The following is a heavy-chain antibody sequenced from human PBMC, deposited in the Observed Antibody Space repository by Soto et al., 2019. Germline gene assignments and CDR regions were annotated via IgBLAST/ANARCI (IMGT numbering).Heavy chain of an antibody. Sequence: LSLTCTVSGGSISSGGYYWSWIPQHPGKGLEWIGYIYYSGSTYYNPSLKSRVTISVDTSKNQFSLRLTSVTAADTAIYYCARATFRGHHVQGQPPTSQTFDYWGQGLLVPVSS. CDR1: GGSISSGGYY. CDR3: ARATFRGHHVQGQPPTSQTFDY. J-gene: IGHJ4*02. V-gene: IGHV4-31*03. D-gene: IGHD1-26*01. CDR2: IYYSGST.